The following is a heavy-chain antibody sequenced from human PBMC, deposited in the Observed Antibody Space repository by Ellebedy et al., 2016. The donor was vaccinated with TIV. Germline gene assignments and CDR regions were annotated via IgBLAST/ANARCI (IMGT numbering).Heavy chain of an antibody. Sequence: GGSLRLXXAASRFSFNTYTMYWVRRAPGKGLEWVSSITSSSFYMYYAESVKGRFTISRDNAKNSLYLQMNSLRAEDTAVYYCARADRAHSESSNQHAFDSWGQGILVTVSS. D-gene: IGHD4-11*01. CDR3: ARADRAHSESSNQHAFDS. J-gene: IGHJ4*02. V-gene: IGHV3-21*01. CDR1: RFSFNTYT. CDR2: ITSSSFYM.